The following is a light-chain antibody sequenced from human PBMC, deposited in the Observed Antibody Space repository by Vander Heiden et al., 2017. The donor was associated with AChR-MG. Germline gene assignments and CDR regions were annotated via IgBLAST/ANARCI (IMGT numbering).Light chain of an antibody. CDR3: CSYAGSSTYV. V-gene: IGLV2-23*02. CDR2: EVN. J-gene: IGLJ1*01. Sequence: QSALTQPASVSGSPGQSITISCTGTTSDVGNYKLVSWYEQHPGKAPKLMIYEVNKRPSGVSNRFSGSKSGNTASLTISGLQAEDEADYYCCSYAGSSTYVFGTGTKVTVL. CDR1: TSDVGNYKL.